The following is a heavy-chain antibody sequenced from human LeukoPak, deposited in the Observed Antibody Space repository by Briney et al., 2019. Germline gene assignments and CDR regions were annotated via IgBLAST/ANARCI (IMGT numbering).Heavy chain of an antibody. J-gene: IGHJ5*02. Sequence: ASVKVSCEASGYTFTSYYMHWVRQAPGQGLEWMGIINPSGGSTSYAQKFQGRVTMTRDTSTSTVYMELSSLRSEDTAVYYCARDQEGLELLGRGWFDPWGQGTLVTVSS. CDR3: ARDQEGLELLGRGWFDP. CDR1: GYTFTSYY. CDR2: INPSGGST. V-gene: IGHV1-46*03. D-gene: IGHD1-7*01.